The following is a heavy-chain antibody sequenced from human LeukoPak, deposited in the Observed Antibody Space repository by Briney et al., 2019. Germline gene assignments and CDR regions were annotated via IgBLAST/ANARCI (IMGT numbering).Heavy chain of an antibody. Sequence: ASVKVSCKASGYTFTGYYMHWVRQAPGQGLEWMGWINPNSGGTNYAQKFQGRVTMTRDTSISTAYMELSRLRSDDTAVYYCARGTYQWFRRHAFDIWGQGTMVTVSS. CDR1: GYTFTGYY. CDR2: INPNSGGT. D-gene: IGHD2-8*01. V-gene: IGHV1-2*02. J-gene: IGHJ3*02. CDR3: ARGTYQWFRRHAFDI.